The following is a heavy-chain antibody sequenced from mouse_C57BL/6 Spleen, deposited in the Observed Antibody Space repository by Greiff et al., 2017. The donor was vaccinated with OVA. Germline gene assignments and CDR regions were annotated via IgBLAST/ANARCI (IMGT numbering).Heavy chain of an antibody. CDR3: AMVTTGDYYAMDY. D-gene: IGHD2-2*01. J-gene: IGHJ4*01. CDR1: GYTFTSYW. CDR2: IDPSASYT. Sequence: QVQLQQPGAELVKPGASVTLSCKASGYTFTSYWMPWVKQRPGQGLEWIGEIDPSASYTNYNQKFKGTATLTVDTSSSSAYIQLSSLTSEDSEVYYCAMVTTGDYYAMDYWGQGTSVTVSS. V-gene: IGHV1-50*01.